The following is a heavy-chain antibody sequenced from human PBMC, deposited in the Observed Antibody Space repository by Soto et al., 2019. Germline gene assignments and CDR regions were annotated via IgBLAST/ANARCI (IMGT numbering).Heavy chain of an antibody. CDR1: GFSLSNARMG. CDR2: IFSNDEK. Sequence: SGPTLVNPTATLTLTCTVSGFSLSNARMGVSWIRQPPGKALEWLAHIFSNDEKSYSTSLKSRLTISKDTSKSQVVLTMTNMDPVDTATYYCARIRADQTPLGITIFGVVDLYYYYYYMDVWGKGTTVTVSS. CDR3: ARIRADQTPLGITIFGVVDLYYYYYYMDV. J-gene: IGHJ6*03. V-gene: IGHV2-26*01. D-gene: IGHD3-3*01.